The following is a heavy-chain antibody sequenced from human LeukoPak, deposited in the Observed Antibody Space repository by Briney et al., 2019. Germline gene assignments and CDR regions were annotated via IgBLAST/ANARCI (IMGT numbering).Heavy chain of an antibody. CDR3: ARVPYSSGSFDY. D-gene: IGHD6-19*01. V-gene: IGHV3-74*01. CDR2: INSDGSSA. J-gene: IGHJ4*02. CDR1: GFTFSSYW. Sequence: PGGSLRLSCAASGFTFSSYWMHWVRQASGKGLVWVSRINSDGSSATYADSVKGRLTISRDNAKNTLYLQMNNLRAEDTAVYYCARVPYSSGSFDYWGQGSLVTVSS.